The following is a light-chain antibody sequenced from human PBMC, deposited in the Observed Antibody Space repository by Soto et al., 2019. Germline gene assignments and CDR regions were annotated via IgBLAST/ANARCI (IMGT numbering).Light chain of an antibody. CDR1: SSDVGGFNC. CDR3: SSYPDRCLYV. Sequence: QSALTQPASVSGSPGQSITISCTGTSSDVGGFNCVSWFQQHPGKAPKLMIFEVTNRPSGVSNRFSGSKSGNTASLTISGLQAEDEADYYCSSYPDRCLYVFGTGTKLTVL. CDR2: EVT. J-gene: IGLJ1*01. V-gene: IGLV2-14*01.